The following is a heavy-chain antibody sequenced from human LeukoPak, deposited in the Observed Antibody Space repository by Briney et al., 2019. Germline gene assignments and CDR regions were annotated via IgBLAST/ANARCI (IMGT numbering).Heavy chain of an antibody. Sequence: SETLSLTCTVSGGSISSSSYHWGWIRQPPGKGLEWLGSIYYSGSTYYNPSLKSRVTISVDTSKNQFSLKLSSVTAADTAVYYCARLLSGGFDYWGQGTLVTVSS. J-gene: IGHJ4*02. V-gene: IGHV4-39*01. CDR1: GGSISSSSYH. CDR2: IYYSGST. CDR3: ARLLSGGFDY.